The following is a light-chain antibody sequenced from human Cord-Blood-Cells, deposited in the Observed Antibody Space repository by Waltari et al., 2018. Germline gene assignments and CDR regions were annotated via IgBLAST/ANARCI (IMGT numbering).Light chain of an antibody. CDR3: QVWDSSSDHWV. J-gene: IGLJ3*02. Sequence: SYVLTQPPPVSVAPGKTARITCGGNNLGSKNVHWYQQKPGQAPVLVIYYDSDRPSGIPERFSGSNSGNTATLTISRVEAGDEADYYCQVWDSSSDHWVFGGGTKLTVL. CDR1: NLGSKN. CDR2: YDS. V-gene: IGLV3-21*04.